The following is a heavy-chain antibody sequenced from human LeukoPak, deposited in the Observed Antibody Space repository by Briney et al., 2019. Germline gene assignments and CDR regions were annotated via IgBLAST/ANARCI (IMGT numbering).Heavy chain of an antibody. D-gene: IGHD6-13*01. CDR2: IYYSGST. CDR1: GASVSSHY. CDR3: AREQLVVGFDP. Sequence: SETLSLTCTVSGASVSSHYWTWIRQPPGKGLEWIGYIYYSGSTNYNPSLKSRVTISVDTSKNQFSLKLSSVTAADTAVYYCAREQLVVGFDPWGQGTLVTVSS. V-gene: IGHV4-59*02. J-gene: IGHJ5*02.